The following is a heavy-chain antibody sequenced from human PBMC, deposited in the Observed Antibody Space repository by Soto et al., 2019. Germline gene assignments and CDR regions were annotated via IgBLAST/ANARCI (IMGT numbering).Heavy chain of an antibody. Sequence: VESLKISCKGSGYSFTSYWISWFLQMPGKGLEWMAIINPGDSDTRYSPSFQGQVTMSADKSINTAYLQWSSLKASDTAMYYCARPDSTGWYDHWGQGTLVTVSS. V-gene: IGHV5-51*01. J-gene: IGHJ5*02. CDR2: INPGDSDT. CDR1: GYSFTSYW. D-gene: IGHD6-19*01. CDR3: ARPDSTGWYDH.